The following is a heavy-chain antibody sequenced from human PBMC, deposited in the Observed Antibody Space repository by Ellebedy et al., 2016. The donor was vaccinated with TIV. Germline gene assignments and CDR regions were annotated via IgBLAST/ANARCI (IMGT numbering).Heavy chain of an antibody. CDR2: IYATGST. CDR3: ARVVPFGEFKSWFDP. V-gene: IGHV4-4*07. D-gene: IGHD3-10*01. Sequence: MPSETLSLTCTVSGGSLSADYWHWIRQPAGKRLEWIGRIYATGSTNYNPSLKRRVTMSVDRSKNQLSLRLISVTAADTAAYYCARVVPFGEFKSWFDPWGQGTLVTVSS. J-gene: IGHJ5*02. CDR1: GGSLSADY.